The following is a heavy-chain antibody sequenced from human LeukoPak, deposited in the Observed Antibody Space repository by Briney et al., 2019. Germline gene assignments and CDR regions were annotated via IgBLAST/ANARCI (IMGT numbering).Heavy chain of an antibody. CDR2: ISGSGGST. V-gene: IGHV3-23*01. CDR3: AKKKGIAARPYYFDY. Sequence: PGGSLRLSCAASGFTFSSYAMSWVRQAPGKGLEWVSAISGSGGSTYYADSVKGRFTIPRDNSKNTLYLQMNSLRAEDTAVYYCAKKKGIAARPYYFDYWGQGTLVTVSS. J-gene: IGHJ4*02. CDR1: GFTFSSYA. D-gene: IGHD6-6*01.